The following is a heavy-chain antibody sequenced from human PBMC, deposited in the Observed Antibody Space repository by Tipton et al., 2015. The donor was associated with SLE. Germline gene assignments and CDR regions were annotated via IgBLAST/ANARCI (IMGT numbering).Heavy chain of an antibody. CDR2: IYHSGST. CDR3: GGGPLFDY. Sequence: TLSLTCAVSGGSTSSGAYSWSWIRQPPGKGLEWIGYIYHSGSTYSNPSLKSRVTISVDTSKNQFSLKLSSVTAADTAVYYCGGGPLFDYWGQGTLVTVSS. J-gene: IGHJ4*02. CDR1: GGSTSSGAYS. D-gene: IGHD6-25*01. V-gene: IGHV4-30-2*01.